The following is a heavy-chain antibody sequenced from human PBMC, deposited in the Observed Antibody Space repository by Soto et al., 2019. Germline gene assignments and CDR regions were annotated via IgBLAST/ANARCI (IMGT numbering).Heavy chain of an antibody. V-gene: IGHV1-46*01. J-gene: IGHJ5*02. CDR1: GYTFTSYY. D-gene: IGHD3-3*01. CDR2: INPSGGST. Sequence: ASVKVSCKASGYTFTSYYMHWVRQAPGQGLEWMGIINPSGGSTSYAQKFQGRVTMTRDTSTSTVYMELSSLRSEDTAVYYCARDFGVVIIQGWFDPWGQGTLVTVSS. CDR3: ARDFGVVIIQGWFDP.